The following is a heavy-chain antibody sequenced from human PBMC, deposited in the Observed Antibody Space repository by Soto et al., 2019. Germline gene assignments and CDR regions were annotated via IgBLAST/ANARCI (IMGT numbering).Heavy chain of an antibody. Sequence: QVQLQESGPGLVKPSETLSLTCTVSGGSISSYYWSWIRQPPGKGLEWIGYIYYSGSTNYNPSLKSRVTLSVDTSKNQFSLKLSSVTAADTAVYYCARDGGSNTVGWFDPWGQGTLVTVSS. CDR3: ARDGGSNTVGWFDP. D-gene: IGHD3-10*01. V-gene: IGHV4-59*01. CDR1: GGSISSYY. J-gene: IGHJ5*02. CDR2: IYYSGST.